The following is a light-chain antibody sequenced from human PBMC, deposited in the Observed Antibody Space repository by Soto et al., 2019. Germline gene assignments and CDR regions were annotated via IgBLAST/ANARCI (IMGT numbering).Light chain of an antibody. CDR3: QQRGKWPST. J-gene: IGKJ2*02. CDR2: DAY. Sequence: EVVLTQSPDTLSLSPGETATLSCRASQSVDRYVAWYQQKVGQAPRRLLYDAYTRATAVGARFTGRGCATDFSLTITSLEPEDFAVYYCQQRGKWPSTFGPGTKVEMK. V-gene: IGKV3-11*01. CDR1: QSVDRY.